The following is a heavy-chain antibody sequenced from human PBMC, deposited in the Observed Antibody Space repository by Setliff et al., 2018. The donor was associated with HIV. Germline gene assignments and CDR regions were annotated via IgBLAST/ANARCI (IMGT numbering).Heavy chain of an antibody. V-gene: IGHV3-74*01. D-gene: IGHD5-12*01. J-gene: IGHJ4*02. Sequence: GSLRLSCAASGFTFDRYWMHWVRQAPGEGLVWVSRVNTDGSIKTYADSVKDRVTISRDNAKNTLYLQMNSLRAEDTGVYYCHSGYDTEEQSYFDYWGQGTLVTVSS. CDR1: GFTFDRYW. CDR3: HSGYDTEEQSYFDY. CDR2: VNTDGSIK.